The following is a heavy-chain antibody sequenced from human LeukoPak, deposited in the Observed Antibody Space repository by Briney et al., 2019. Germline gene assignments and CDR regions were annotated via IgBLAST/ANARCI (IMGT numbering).Heavy chain of an antibody. CDR3: ARVYTGYSSGWSFDY. J-gene: IGHJ4*02. Sequence: ASVKVSCKASGYTFTGYYMHWVRQAPGQGLEWMGWINPNSGGTNYAQKFQGRVTMTRDTSISTAYMELSRLRSDDTAVYYCARVYTGYSSGWSFDYWGQGTLVTVSS. D-gene: IGHD6-19*01. CDR2: INPNSGGT. CDR1: GYTFTGYY. V-gene: IGHV1-2*02.